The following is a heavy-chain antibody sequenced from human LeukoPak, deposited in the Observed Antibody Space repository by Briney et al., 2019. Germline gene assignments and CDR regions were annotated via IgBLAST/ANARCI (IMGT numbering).Heavy chain of an antibody. CDR2: MNPNSGNT. CDR3: ARGSGTWYSTTFDY. Sequence: ASVKVSCKASGYTFTSYDINWVRQATGQGLEWMGWMNPNSGNTGYAQKFQGRVTMTRNTSISTAYMELSSLRSEDTAVYYCARGSGTWYSTTFDYWGQGTLVTVSS. CDR1: GYTFTSYD. D-gene: IGHD6-13*01. J-gene: IGHJ4*02. V-gene: IGHV1-8*01.